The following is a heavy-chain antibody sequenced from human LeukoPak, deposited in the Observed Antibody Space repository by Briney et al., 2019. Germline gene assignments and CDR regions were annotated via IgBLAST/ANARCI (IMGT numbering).Heavy chain of an antibody. Sequence: LHISCMASGYIFTSSYNGCVLRKPPEKRQWRMVIYSGDCDTRYNPSLQGQVTISVDKSISTAYLQWSSLTASDTAVYYCARCLVDTDTNMDVWGKGTTVTVSS. D-gene: IGHD5-18*01. V-gene: IGHV5-51*01. CDR2: IYSGDCDT. CDR1: GYIFTSSY. J-gene: IGHJ6*03. CDR3: ARCLVDTDTNMDV.